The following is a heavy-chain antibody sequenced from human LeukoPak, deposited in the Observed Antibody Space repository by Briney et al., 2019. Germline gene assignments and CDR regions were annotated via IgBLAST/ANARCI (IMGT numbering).Heavy chain of an antibody. CDR3: ARDRYSGTYWGYFDY. CDR2: IYYSGST. CDR1: GDSISNYY. D-gene: IGHD1-26*01. J-gene: IGHJ4*02. Sequence: SETLSLTCTVSGDSISNYYWSWIRQPPGKGLEWIGYIYYSGSTNYNPSLKSRVTISVDTSKNQFSLKLSSVTAADTAVYYCARDRYSGTYWGYFDYWGQGTLVTVSS. V-gene: IGHV4-59*01.